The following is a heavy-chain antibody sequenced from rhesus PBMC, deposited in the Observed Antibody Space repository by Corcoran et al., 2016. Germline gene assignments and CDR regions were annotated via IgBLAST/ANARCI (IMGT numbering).Heavy chain of an antibody. CDR3: ARDLYGVDS. CDR2: ISRNTERT. Sequence: VQLQESGPGLLKPSETLSLTFAVSGGTISSGSCYWSWIRQPPGKGLEWIGGISRNTERTNYKASRKSRVTIEKDTYKNQFSLKLSSVNATDTAVYYCARDLYGVDSWGQGVVVTVSS. CDR1: GGTISSGSCY. J-gene: IGHJ6*01. V-gene: IGHV4S12*01.